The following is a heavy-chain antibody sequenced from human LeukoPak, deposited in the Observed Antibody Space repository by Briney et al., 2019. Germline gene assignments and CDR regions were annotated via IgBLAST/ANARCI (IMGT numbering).Heavy chain of an antibody. V-gene: IGHV3-23*01. CDR2: ISGGGVTK. J-gene: IGHJ4*02. CDR3: AKQDSSGHPDH. CDR1: GFTFDTYA. D-gene: IGHD3-22*01. Sequence: PGGSLRLSCAASGFTFDTYAMSWVRQAPGKGLEWVSAISGGGVTKFYADSVKGRFTISRDNSKNTLHLQMNTLRAEDTAVYYCAKQDSSGHPDHWGQGTRVTVSS.